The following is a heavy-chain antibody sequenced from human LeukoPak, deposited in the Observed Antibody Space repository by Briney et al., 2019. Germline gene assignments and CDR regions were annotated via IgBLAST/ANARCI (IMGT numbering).Heavy chain of an antibody. CDR3: ARVKIGQQLVFDY. CDR1: GFTFSSYA. Sequence: GGSLRLSCAASGFTFSSYAMHWVRQAPGKGLEYVSAISSNGGSTYYANSVKGRFTISRDNSKNTLYLQMGSLRAEDMTVYYCARVKIGQQLVFDYWGQGTLVTVSS. J-gene: IGHJ4*02. CDR2: ISSNGGST. V-gene: IGHV3-64*01. D-gene: IGHD6-13*01.